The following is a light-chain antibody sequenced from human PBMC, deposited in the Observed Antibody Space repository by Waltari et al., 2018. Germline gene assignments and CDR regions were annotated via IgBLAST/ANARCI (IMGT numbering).Light chain of an antibody. V-gene: IGKV3-20*01. CDR2: GAS. J-gene: IGKJ1*01. CDR1: QSISRY. CDR3: QNHERLPAT. Sequence: EVVLTQSPGTLSLSPGERAPLFCRASQSISRYLVWYQQRPGQAPRLLIYGASIRAAGIPDRFSGSGSGTDFTLSISRLEPEDFAVYYCQNHERLPATFGQGTRVEIK.